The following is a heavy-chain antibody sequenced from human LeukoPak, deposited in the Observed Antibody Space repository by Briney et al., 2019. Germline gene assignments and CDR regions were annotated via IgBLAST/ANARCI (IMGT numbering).Heavy chain of an antibody. Sequence: IGEINHSGSTNYNPSLKSRVTISVDTSKNQFSLKLSSVTAADTAVYYCANIPGIAAAGNYWGQGTLVTVSS. D-gene: IGHD6-13*01. CDR2: INHSGST. CDR3: ANIPGIAAAGNY. J-gene: IGHJ4*02. V-gene: IGHV4-34*01.